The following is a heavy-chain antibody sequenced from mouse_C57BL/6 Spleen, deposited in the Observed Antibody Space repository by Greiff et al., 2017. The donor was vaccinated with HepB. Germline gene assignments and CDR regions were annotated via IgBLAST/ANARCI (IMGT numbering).Heavy chain of an antibody. CDR2: ISGGGGNT. Sequence: EVQVVESGGGLVKPGGSLKLSCAASGFTFSSYTMSWVRQTPEKRLEWVATISGGGGNTYYPDSVKGRFTISRDNAKNTLDLQMSSLRSEDTALYYCARRGPNWDDRDFDVWGTGTTVTVSS. D-gene: IGHD4-1*01. CDR3: ARRGPNWDDRDFDV. V-gene: IGHV5-9*01. CDR1: GFTFSSYT. J-gene: IGHJ1*03.